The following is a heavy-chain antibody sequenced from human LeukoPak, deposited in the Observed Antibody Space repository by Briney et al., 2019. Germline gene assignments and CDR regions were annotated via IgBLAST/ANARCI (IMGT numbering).Heavy chain of an antibody. J-gene: IGHJ4*02. CDR3: ARGRTSSGWYGYY. CDR1: GFSFSSYG. CDR2: IYSGGST. D-gene: IGHD6-19*01. Sequence: GGSLRLSCAASGFSFSSYGMHWVRQAPGKGLEWVSVIYSGGSTYYADSVKGRFTISRDNSKNTLYLQMNSLRAEDTAVYYCARGRTSSGWYGYYWGQGTLVTVSS. V-gene: IGHV3-53*01.